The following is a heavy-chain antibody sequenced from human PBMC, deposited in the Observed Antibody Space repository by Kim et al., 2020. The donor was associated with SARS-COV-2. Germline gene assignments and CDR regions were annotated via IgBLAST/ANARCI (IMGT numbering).Heavy chain of an antibody. V-gene: IGHV3-23*01. CDR3: AKRKSSSGYPYYVDY. D-gene: IGHD3-22*01. Sequence: DAVKGRLTISRDESTNTLYLQMNSLKAEDSAVYFCAKRKSSSGYPYYVDYWGQGTLVTVSS. J-gene: IGHJ4*02.